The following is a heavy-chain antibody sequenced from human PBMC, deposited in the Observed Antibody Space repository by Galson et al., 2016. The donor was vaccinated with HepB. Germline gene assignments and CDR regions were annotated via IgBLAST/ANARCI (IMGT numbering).Heavy chain of an antibody. J-gene: IGHJ3*02. Sequence: SMRLSCATSRFTLTTYAIHWVRQAPGKGLEWLAVIWFDGINKFYADSVKGRFTISRDDSQHTVYLQMNSLRVEDTAVYYFARSPPPATPTAGSLDIWGQGTVLTVSS. CDR1: RFTLTTYA. V-gene: IGHV3-33*01. CDR3: ARSPPPATPTAGSLDI. CDR2: IWFDGINK.